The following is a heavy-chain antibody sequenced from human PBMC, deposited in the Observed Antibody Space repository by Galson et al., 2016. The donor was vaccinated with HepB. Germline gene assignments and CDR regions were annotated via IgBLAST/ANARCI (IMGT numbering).Heavy chain of an antibody. J-gene: IGHJ6*02. V-gene: IGHV4-59*01. Sequence: SETLSLTCTVSGDSTTNDYWSWIWIRQPPGKGLEWIGYVHFSGRTDYGPSPKSRVAISLDTSKDQFSLKVTSVTAADTAVYYCAREAGRLGDGQIDVWGQGTTVTVSS. CDR1: GDSTTNDY. CDR2: VHFSGRT. CDR3: AREAGRLGDGQIDV. D-gene: IGHD3-16*01.